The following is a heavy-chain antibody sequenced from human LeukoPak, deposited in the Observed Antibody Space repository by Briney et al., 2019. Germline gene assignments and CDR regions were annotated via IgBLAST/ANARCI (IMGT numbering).Heavy chain of an antibody. CDR1: GFTFSSFD. CDR2: IYSDNT. J-gene: IGHJ4*02. V-gene: IGHV3-53*01. D-gene: IGHD4/OR15-4a*01. Sequence: GGSLRLSCAASGFTFSSFDMSWVRQAPGKGLEWVSFIYSDNTHYSDSVKGRFTISRDNSKNTLYLQMNSLRAEDTAVYYCARRAGAYSHPYDYWGQGTLVTVSS. CDR3: ARRAGAYSHPYDY.